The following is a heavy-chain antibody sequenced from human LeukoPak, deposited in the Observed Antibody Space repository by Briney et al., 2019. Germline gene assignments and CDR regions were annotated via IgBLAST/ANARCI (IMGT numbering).Heavy chain of an antibody. CDR1: GGSISSYY. CDR2: ISYTGST. V-gene: IGHV4-59*08. Sequence: SETLSLTCTVSGGSISSYYWSWIRQPPGKGLEWIGYISYTGSTNYNPSLKSRVTISVDTSKNQFSLKLSSVTAADTAVYYCARHSHDLLYYYYYMDVWGKGTTVTVSS. CDR3: ARHSHDLLYYYYYMDV. D-gene: IGHD3-3*01. J-gene: IGHJ6*03.